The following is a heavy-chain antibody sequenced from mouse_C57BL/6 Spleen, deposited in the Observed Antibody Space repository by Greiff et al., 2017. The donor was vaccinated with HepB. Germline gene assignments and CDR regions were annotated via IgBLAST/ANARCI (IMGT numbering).Heavy chain of an antibody. D-gene: IGHD1-1*01. V-gene: IGHV5-9-1*02. CDR3: TRGAITTVVAGYAMDY. Sequence: EVKVVESGEGLVKPGGSLKLSCAASGFTFSSYAMSWVRQTPEKRLEWVAYISSGGDYIYYADTVKGRFTISRDNARNTLYLQMSSLKSEDTAMYYCTRGAITTVVAGYAMDYWGQGTSVTVSS. CDR1: GFTFSSYA. CDR2: ISSGGDYI. J-gene: IGHJ4*01.